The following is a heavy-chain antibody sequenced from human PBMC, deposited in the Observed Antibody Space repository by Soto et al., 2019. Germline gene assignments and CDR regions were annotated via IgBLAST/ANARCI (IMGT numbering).Heavy chain of an antibody. CDR3: AIDRIAGSGSCDN. CDR1: GFTFNNYW. J-gene: IGHJ4*02. V-gene: IGHV3-74*01. Sequence: EVLLVESGGGLVHPGGSLRLSCVASGFTFNNYWMHWVRQVPGKGLVWVSRIKTDGSRPNYADSVAGRFTNSSDNAKNTLYLKMNGLRADDTAVYYCAIDRIAGSGSCDNWGQGTLVTVSS. CDR2: IKTDGSRP. D-gene: IGHD3-10*01.